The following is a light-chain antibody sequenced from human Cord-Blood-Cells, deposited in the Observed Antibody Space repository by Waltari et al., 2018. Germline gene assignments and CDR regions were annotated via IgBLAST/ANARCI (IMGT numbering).Light chain of an antibody. CDR1: QRVSSY. CDR3: QQRSNWPGT. V-gene: IGKV3-11*01. Sequence: EIVLTQSPATLSLSPGERATLPCRASQRVSSYLAWYQQKPGQAPRLLIYDASNRATGIPARFSGSGSGTDFTLTISSLEPEDFAVYYCQQRSNWPGTFGQGTKLEIK. CDR2: DAS. J-gene: IGKJ2*01.